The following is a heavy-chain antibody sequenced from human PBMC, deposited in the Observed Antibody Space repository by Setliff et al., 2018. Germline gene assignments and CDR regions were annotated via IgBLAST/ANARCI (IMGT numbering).Heavy chain of an antibody. CDR1: GGSISSSSYY. D-gene: IGHD3-16*01. Sequence: SETLSPTCTVSGGSISSSSYYWGWIRQPPGKGLEWIGSTYYSGSTYYTSSLKSRVTISVDTSRNQFSLKLSTATAADTVVYCCASLGGSSGSRGFYYYYYYYMDVWGKGTTVTVSS. CDR3: ASLGGSSGSRGFYYYYYYYMDV. J-gene: IGHJ6*03. CDR2: TYYSGST. V-gene: IGHV4-39*01.